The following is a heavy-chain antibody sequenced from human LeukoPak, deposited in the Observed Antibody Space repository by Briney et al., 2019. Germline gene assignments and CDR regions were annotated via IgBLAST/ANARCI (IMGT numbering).Heavy chain of an antibody. CDR1: GYTFTGYY. D-gene: IGHD5-18*01. V-gene: IGHV1-2*02. Sequence: ASVKVSCKASGYTFTGYYMHWVRQAPGQGLEWMGWINPNSGGTNYAQKFQGRVTMTRDTSISTAYMELSSLRSEDTAVYYCARGLGRTAMVTRGGVRFDYWGQGTLVTVSS. J-gene: IGHJ4*02. CDR2: INPNSGGT. CDR3: ARGLGRTAMVTRGGVRFDY.